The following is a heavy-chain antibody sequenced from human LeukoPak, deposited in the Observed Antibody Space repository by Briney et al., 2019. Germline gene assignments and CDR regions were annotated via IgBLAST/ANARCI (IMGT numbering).Heavy chain of an antibody. V-gene: IGHV3-30*18. Sequence: PGRSLRLSCAASGFTFSGFGLHWVRQAPGKGLEWVAVVSYDGSNKYYSESVKGRFTISKDKTKNTVYLQMSSLRAEDTAVYYCAKDRGMTMTCMDVWGQGTTVAVSS. J-gene: IGHJ6*02. CDR2: VSYDGSNK. CDR3: AKDRGMTMTCMDV. CDR1: GFTFSGFG. D-gene: IGHD4/OR15-4a*01.